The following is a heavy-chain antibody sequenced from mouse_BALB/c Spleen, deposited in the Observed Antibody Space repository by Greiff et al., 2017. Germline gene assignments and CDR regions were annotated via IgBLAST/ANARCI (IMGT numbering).Heavy chain of an antibody. CDR1: GFTFSSFG. J-gene: IGHJ3*01. CDR2: ISSGSSTI. D-gene: IGHD3-1*01. CDR3: ARGGATGFAY. Sequence: EVQVVESGGGLVQPGGSRKLSCAASGFTFSSFGMHWVRQAPEKGLEWVAYISSGSSTIYYADTVKGRFTISRDNPKNTLFLQMTSLRSEDTAMYYCARGGATGFAYWGQGTLVTVSA. V-gene: IGHV5-17*02.